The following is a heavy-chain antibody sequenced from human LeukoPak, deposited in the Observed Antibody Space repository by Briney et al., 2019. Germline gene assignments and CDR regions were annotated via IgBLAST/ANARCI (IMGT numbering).Heavy chain of an antibody. D-gene: IGHD1-26*01. CDR1: GYTFTGYY. CDR2: INPNSGGT. Sequence: ASVKVSCKASGYTFTGYYMHWVRQAPGQGLEWMGWINPNSGGTNYAQKFQGWVTMTRDTSISTAYMELSRLRSDDTAVYYCARGLSGSYTDFDYWGQGTLVTVSS. CDR3: ARGLSGSYTDFDY. V-gene: IGHV1-2*04. J-gene: IGHJ4*02.